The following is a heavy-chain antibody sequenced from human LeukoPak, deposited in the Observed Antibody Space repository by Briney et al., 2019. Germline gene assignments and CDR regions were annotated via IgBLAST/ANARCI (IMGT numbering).Heavy chain of an antibody. J-gene: IGHJ6*02. CDR1: GGSISSSRYD. V-gene: IGHV4-39*01. D-gene: IGHD6-13*01. CDR2: IYYSGRT. CDR3: ARVNRIAAAGTSSYYYYYGMDV. Sequence: SETLSLTCSVSGGSISSSRYDWGWIRQPPGKGLEWIGNIYYSGRTYYNPSLKSRVTVSVDTSKNQFSLKLSSVTAADTAVYYCARVNRIAAAGTSSYYYYYGMDVWGQGTTVTVSS.